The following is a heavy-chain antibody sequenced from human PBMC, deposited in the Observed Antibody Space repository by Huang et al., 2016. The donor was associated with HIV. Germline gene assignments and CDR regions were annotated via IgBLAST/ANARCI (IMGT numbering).Heavy chain of an antibody. CDR2: IGSDSSYI. CDR1: GFAFSSYG. CDR3: AYQQWLVGGLNH. J-gene: IGHJ5*02. D-gene: IGHD6-19*01. Sequence: EVELVESGGGLVKPGGSLRLSCAASGFAFSSYGMNWVRQAAGKGLEWVAFIGSDSSYIYDADSVKGRVTISRDNAKSSSYLQLDSLRAEDTAVYYCAYQQWLVGGLNHWGQGTLVVVSS. V-gene: IGHV3-21*02.